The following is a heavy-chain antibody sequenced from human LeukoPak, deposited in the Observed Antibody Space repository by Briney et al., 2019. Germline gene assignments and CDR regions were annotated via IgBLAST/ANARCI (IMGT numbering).Heavy chain of an antibody. CDR2: INLNSGGT. Sequence: ASVKVSCKASGYTFTAYYIHWVRQAPGQGLEWMGWINLNSGGTNFAQEFQGRVTLTRDTSISTACMELARLRPDDTAVYYCARDRGVPYYFDNWGQGTLVTVSS. V-gene: IGHV1-2*02. CDR3: ARDRGVPYYFDN. J-gene: IGHJ4*02. CDR1: GYTFTAYY.